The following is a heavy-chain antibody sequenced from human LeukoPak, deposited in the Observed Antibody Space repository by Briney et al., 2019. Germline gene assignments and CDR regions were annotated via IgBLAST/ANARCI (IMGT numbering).Heavy chain of an antibody. D-gene: IGHD6-19*01. Sequence: SETLSLTCTVSGGSISSYYWSWIRQPPGKGLEWIGYIYYSGSTNYNPSLKSRVTISVDTSKNQFSLKLSSVTAADTAVYYCATRNPVAATRRWFDPWGQGTLVTVSS. CDR2: IYYSGST. CDR3: ATRNPVAATRRWFDP. V-gene: IGHV4-59*12. J-gene: IGHJ5*02. CDR1: GGSISSYY.